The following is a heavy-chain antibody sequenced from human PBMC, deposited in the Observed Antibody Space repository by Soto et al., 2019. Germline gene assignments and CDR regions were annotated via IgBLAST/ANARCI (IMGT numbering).Heavy chain of an antibody. V-gene: IGHV3-9*01. CDR2: ISWNSASI. Sequence: LGLSCAASGFTFDDYAMHWVRHVPGKGLEWVSGISWNSASIGYAESVKGRFAISRDNSKNTLYLQMNGLTAEDTAVYYCAREAGDWPLNWFDPWGQGTLVTVSS. D-gene: IGHD2-21*02. CDR3: AREAGDWPLNWFDP. CDR1: GFTFDDYA. J-gene: IGHJ5*02.